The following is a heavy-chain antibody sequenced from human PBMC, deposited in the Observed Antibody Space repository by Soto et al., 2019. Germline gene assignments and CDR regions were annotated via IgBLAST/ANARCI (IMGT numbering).Heavy chain of an antibody. V-gene: IGHV3-21*01. Sequence: EVQLVESGGGLVKPGGSLRLSCAASGFTFSSYNMNWVRQAPGKGLEWVSSISSSSSYIYYADSVKGRFTISRDNAKNSLCLQMNSLRAEDTAVYYCARDRSTTTVTPYYFDYWGQGTLVTVSS. J-gene: IGHJ4*02. D-gene: IGHD4-17*01. CDR3: ARDRSTTTVTPYYFDY. CDR1: GFTFSSYN. CDR2: ISSSSSYI.